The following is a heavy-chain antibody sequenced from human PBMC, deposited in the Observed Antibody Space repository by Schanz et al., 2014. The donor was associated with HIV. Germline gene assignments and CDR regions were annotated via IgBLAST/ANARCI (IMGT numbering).Heavy chain of an antibody. CDR2: IDHSGST. Sequence: QVQLQESGPGLVKPSQTLSLTCTVSGGSISSGGYYWSWIRQHPGKGLEWIGNIDHSGSTYYNPSLKSRVPIPTHRPKTQSPRKLTPGTAADTAVYYCASLYSHFFDNWGQGTLVTVSS. V-gene: IGHV4-31*03. J-gene: IGHJ4*02. D-gene: IGHD2-21*01. CDR1: GGSISSGGYY. CDR3: ASLYSHFFDN.